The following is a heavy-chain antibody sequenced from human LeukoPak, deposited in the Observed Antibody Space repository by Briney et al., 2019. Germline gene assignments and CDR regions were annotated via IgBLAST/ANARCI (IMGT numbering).Heavy chain of an antibody. CDR3: ARGDDFSGDY. Sequence: GGSLRLPRTASGFTFSTYWMSWVRQAPGKGLEWVANIHPDGNEKYHVDSVKGRFTISRDNAKNSLYLQMNSLRVEDTAVYYCARGDDFSGDYWGQGTLVTVSS. J-gene: IGHJ4*02. CDR1: GFTFSTYW. V-gene: IGHV3-7*04. CDR2: IHPDGNEK. D-gene: IGHD2-21*02.